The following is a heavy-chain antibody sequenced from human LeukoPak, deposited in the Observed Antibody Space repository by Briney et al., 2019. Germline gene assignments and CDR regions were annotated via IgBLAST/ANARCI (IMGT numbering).Heavy chain of an antibody. Sequence: PSETLSLTCAVYGGSFSGYYWSWIRQPPGKGLEWIGEINHSGSTNYNPSLKSRVTISVDTSKNQFSLKLSSVTAADTAVYYCARSPMVQGVFDYWGQGTLVTVSS. CDR3: ARSPMVQGVFDY. CDR2: INHSGST. CDR1: GGSFSGYY. V-gene: IGHV4-34*01. J-gene: IGHJ4*02. D-gene: IGHD3-10*01.